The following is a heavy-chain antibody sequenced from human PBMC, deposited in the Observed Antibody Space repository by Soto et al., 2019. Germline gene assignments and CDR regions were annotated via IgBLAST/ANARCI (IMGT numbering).Heavy chain of an antibody. CDR1: GFSLSTDGMG. J-gene: IGHJ4*02. Sequence: QITLKESGPTLVKPTQTLTLTCTFSGFSLSTDGMGVGWIRQPPGKALEWLAVISWDDDKRYSPSLESRLTITXXXPRXXXXXXXXXXXXXXXXXXXXXXXXXXXXXXXXXXYXGQGILVTVSS. V-gene: IGHV2-5*02. CDR3: XXXXXXXXXXXXXXY. CDR2: ISWDDDK.